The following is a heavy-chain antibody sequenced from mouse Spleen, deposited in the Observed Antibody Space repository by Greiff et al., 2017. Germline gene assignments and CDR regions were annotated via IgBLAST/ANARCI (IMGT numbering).Heavy chain of an antibody. J-gene: IGHJ2*01. CDR3: AGHRFNHFDY. Sequence: QVQLQQPGAELVKPGASVKLSCKASGYTFTSYWMQWVKQRPGQGLEWIGEIDPSDSYTNYNQKFKGKATLTVDTSSSTAYMQLSSLTSEDSAVYYCAGHRFNHFDYWGQGTTLTVSS. CDR2: IDPSDSYT. D-gene: IGHD3-1*01. CDR1: GYTFTSYW. V-gene: IGHV1-50*01.